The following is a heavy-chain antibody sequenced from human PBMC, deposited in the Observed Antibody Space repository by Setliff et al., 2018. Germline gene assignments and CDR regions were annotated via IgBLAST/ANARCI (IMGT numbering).Heavy chain of an antibody. J-gene: IGHJ5*02. CDR2: IYHSGST. CDR3: ARTNYYDSSTYFNWFDP. D-gene: IGHD3-22*01. Sequence: SETLSLTCAVSGYSISSGYYWGWIRQPPGKGLEWIGSIYHSGSTYYNPSLKSRVTMSVDTSKNQFSLKLSSVTAADTAVYYCARTNYYDSSTYFNWFDPWGQGALVTVSS. CDR1: GYSISSGYY. V-gene: IGHV4-38-2*01.